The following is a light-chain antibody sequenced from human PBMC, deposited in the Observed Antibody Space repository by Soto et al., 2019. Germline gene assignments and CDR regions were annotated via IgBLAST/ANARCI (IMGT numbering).Light chain of an antibody. J-gene: IGKJ4*01. Sequence: PGERATLSCRASQSVTTFLAWDQQKPGQAPRLLIYDASKRATGIPARFSGSGSGTDFTLTISSLEPEDFAVYYCQQRTNWPLTFGGGTKVEIK. CDR1: QSVTTF. V-gene: IGKV3-11*01. CDR3: QQRTNWPLT. CDR2: DAS.